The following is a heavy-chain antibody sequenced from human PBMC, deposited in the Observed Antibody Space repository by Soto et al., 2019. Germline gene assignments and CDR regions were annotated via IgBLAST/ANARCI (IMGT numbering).Heavy chain of an antibody. CDR2: IHHSGST. D-gene: IGHD2-2*01. CDR3: AKDQLMGYCSSTSCYLPGMDV. CDR1: GGPFSGYY. J-gene: IGHJ6*02. Sequence: TSETLSLTCAVNGGPFSGYYWSWIRQPPGKGLEWLGEIHHSGSTNYNPSLRSRATMSVDTSKNQFSLKLRSVTAADTAVYYCAKDQLMGYCSSTSCYLPGMDVWGQGTTVTVSS. V-gene: IGHV4-34*01.